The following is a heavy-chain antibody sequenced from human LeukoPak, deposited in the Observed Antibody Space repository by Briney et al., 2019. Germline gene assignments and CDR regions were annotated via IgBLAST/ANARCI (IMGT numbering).Heavy chain of an antibody. J-gene: IGHJ4*02. V-gene: IGHV4-59*08. Sequence: SETLSLTCTVSGGSISTYYWSWIRQPPGKGLEWIGYIYNSGSTNYNPSLKSRVTISVDTSKNQLSLKLSSVTAPDTAVYYCARHFSGYYFDYWGQGTLVTVSS. D-gene: IGHD3-3*02. CDR3: ARHFSGYYFDY. CDR2: IYNSGST. CDR1: GGSISTYY.